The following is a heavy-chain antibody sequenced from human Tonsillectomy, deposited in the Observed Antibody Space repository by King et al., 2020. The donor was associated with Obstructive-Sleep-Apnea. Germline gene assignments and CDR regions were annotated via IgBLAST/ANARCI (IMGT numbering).Heavy chain of an antibody. CDR2: ISWNSGSI. CDR1: GFSFDDYA. CDR3: ARDGVMEIYDFDGMVG. J-gene: IGHJ6*02. Sequence: VQLVESGGGLVQPGRSLRLSCAASGFSFDDYAMHWVRQAPGKGLEWVSGISWNSGSIGYADSVRGRFTISRDNAKNSLYLQMNSLRAEDTALYYCARDGVMEIYDFDGMVGWCQGTTVTVSS. V-gene: IGHV3-9*01. D-gene: IGHD3-16*01.